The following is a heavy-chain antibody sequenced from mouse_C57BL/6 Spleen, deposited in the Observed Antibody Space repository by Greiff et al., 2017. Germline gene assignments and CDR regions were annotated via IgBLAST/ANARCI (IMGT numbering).Heavy chain of an antibody. CDR3: ATSPSYYSNSYFDY. CDR1: GFTFSSYT. CDR2: ISGGGGNT. V-gene: IGHV5-9*01. D-gene: IGHD2-5*01. Sequence: EVKLMESGGGLVKPGGSLKLSCAASGFTFSSYTMSWVRQTPEKRLEWVATISGGGGNTYYPDSVKGRFTISRDNAKNTLYLQMSSLRSEDTALYYCATSPSYYSNSYFDYWGQGTTLTVSS. J-gene: IGHJ2*01.